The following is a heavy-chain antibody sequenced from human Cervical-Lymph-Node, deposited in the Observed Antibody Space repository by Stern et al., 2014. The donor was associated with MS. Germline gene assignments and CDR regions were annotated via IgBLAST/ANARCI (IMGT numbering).Heavy chain of an antibody. D-gene: IGHD3-3*01. CDR2: ISSFSKTI. CDR3: ARGITIFGEGL. V-gene: IGHV3-48*01. J-gene: IGHJ4*02. Sequence: VQLVESGGDLVQPGGSLRLSCEASGFSFSDYSMNWVRQAPGKGLEWISFISSFSKTIYYADSVKGRFIISRDNAKNSLYLQMNSLRAEDTAVYYCARGITIFGEGLWGQGTPVTVSS. CDR1: GFSFSDYS.